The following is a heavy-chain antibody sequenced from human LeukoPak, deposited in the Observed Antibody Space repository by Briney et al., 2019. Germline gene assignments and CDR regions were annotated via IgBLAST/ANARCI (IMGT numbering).Heavy chain of an antibody. CDR1: GFTFSSYW. CDR2: IKQDGSEK. J-gene: IGHJ4*02. Sequence: HTGGSLRLSCAASGFTFSSYWMSWVRQAPGKGLEWVANIKQDGSEKYYVDSVKGRFTISRDNAKNSLYLQMNSLRAEDTAVYYCARDPRLSELVPGFDYWGQGTLVTVSS. CDR3: ARDPRLSELVPGFDY. V-gene: IGHV3-7*01. D-gene: IGHD6-13*01.